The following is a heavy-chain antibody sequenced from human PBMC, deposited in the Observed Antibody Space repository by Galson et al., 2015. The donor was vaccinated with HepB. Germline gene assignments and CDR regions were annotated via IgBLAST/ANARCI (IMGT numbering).Heavy chain of an antibody. J-gene: IGHJ4*02. CDR2: TYYRSKWYN. CDR3: ARERENVITIFGTGTLRRESFDY. CDR1: GDSVSSNSAA. Sequence: CAISGDSVSSNSAAWNWIRQSPSRGLEWLGRTYYRSKWYNDYAVSVKSRITINPDTSKNQFSLQLNSVTPEDTAVYYCARERENVITIFGTGTLRRESFDYWGQGTLVTVSS. V-gene: IGHV6-1*01. D-gene: IGHD3-3*01.